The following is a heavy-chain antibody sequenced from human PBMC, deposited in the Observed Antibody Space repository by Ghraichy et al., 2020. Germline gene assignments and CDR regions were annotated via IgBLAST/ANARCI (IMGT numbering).Heavy chain of an antibody. CDR3: ASGGYYDSSGYYSFDY. Sequence: GGSLRLSCAASGFTFSSYSMNWVRQAPGKGLEWVSSISSSSSYIYYADSVKGRFTISRDNAKNSLYLQMNSLRAEDTAVYYCASGGYYDSSGYYSFDYWGQGTLVTVSS. CDR1: GFTFSSYS. D-gene: IGHD3-22*01. V-gene: IGHV3-21*01. J-gene: IGHJ4*02. CDR2: ISSSSSYI.